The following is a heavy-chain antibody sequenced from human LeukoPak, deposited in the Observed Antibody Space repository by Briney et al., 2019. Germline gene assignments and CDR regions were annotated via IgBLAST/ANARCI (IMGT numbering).Heavy chain of an antibody. J-gene: IGHJ4*02. CDR2: ISSSSSYI. CDR1: EFSVGSNY. V-gene: IGHV3-21*01. Sequence: NPGGSLRLSCAASEFSVGSNYMNWVRQAPGKGLEWVSSISSSSSYIYYADSVKGRFTISRDNAKNSLYLQMNSLRAEDTAVYYCARGAKSSGYYQYFDYWGQGTLVTVSS. CDR3: ARGAKSSGYYQYFDY. D-gene: IGHD3-22*01.